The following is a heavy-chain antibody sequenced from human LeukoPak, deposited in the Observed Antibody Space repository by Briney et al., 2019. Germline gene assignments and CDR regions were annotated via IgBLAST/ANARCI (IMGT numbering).Heavy chain of an antibody. V-gene: IGHV4-59*01. CDR3: ARFLWFGESLGGWFDP. CDR2: IYYSGST. J-gene: IGHJ5*02. Sequence: ASETLSLTCTVSGGSISSYYWSWIRQPPGKGLEWIGYIYYSGSTNYNPSLKSRVTISVDTSKNQFSLKLSSVTAADTAVYYCARFLWFGESLGGWFDPWGQGTLVTVSS. CDR1: GGSISSYY. D-gene: IGHD3-10*01.